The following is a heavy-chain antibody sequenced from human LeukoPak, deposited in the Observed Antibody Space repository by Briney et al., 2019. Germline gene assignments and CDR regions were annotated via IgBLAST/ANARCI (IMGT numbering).Heavy chain of an antibody. CDR2: FDPEDGET. CDR3: ASMLVGELLYDAFDI. V-gene: IGHV1-24*01. Sequence: ASVKISCKVSGYTLTELSMHWVRQAPGKGLEWMGGFDPEDGETIYAQKFQGRVTMTEDTSTDTAYMELSSLRSEDTAVYYCASMLVGELLYDAFDIWGQGTMVTVSS. CDR1: GYTLTELS. J-gene: IGHJ3*02. D-gene: IGHD3-10*01.